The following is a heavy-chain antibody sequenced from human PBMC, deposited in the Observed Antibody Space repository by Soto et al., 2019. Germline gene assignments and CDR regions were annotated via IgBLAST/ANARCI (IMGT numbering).Heavy chain of an antibody. CDR2: ISYDGSNK. Sequence: SGGSLRLSCAASGFTFSSYGMHWVRQAPGKGLEWVAVISYDGSNKYYADSVKGRFTISRDNSKNTLYLQMNSLRAEDTAVYYCARGPRYDYVWGSYRYKPWFDPWGQGT. V-gene: IGHV3-30*03. J-gene: IGHJ5*02. CDR3: ARGPRYDYVWGSYRYKPWFDP. CDR1: GFTFSSYG. D-gene: IGHD3-16*02.